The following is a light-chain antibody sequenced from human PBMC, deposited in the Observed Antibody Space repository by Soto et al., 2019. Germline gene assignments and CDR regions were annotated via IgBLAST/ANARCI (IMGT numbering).Light chain of an antibody. CDR1: QSVSSN. V-gene: IGKV3-15*01. CDR2: GAS. CDR3: QQYNNWPPAT. J-gene: IGKJ4*01. Sequence: EIVMTQSPATLSVSPGERATLSCRASQSVSSNLAWYQQKPGQAPRLLLYGASTRATGIPARFSGSGSGTEFTLTISSLQSEDFAVYYCQQYNNWPPATFGGGTKVEIK.